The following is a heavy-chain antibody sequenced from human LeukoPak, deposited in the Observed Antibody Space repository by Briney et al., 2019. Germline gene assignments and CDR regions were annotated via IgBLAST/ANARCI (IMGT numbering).Heavy chain of an antibody. CDR3: AKGRYSGGWRHFDY. CDR1: GCTFSSYA. V-gene: IGHV3-23*01. Sequence: AEESLRLSCAASGCTFSSYAMSWVRQPPGKGLEWVASISGSGGSTYYADPVMGRFTISRDNSKNTLYLQMNSLRAEDTAVYYCAKGRYSGGWRHFDYWGQGTLVTVSS. CDR2: ISGSGGST. D-gene: IGHD6-19*01. J-gene: IGHJ4*02.